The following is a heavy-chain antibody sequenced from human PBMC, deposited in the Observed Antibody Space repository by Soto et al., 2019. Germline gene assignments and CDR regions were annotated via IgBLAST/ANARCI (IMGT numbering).Heavy chain of an antibody. CDR2: IYPGDSDI. CDR1: GYSFTNYW. J-gene: IGHJ1*01. Sequence: GESLKISCKGSGYSFTNYWIGWVRQMPWKGLEWMGIIYPGDSDIRYSPSFEGQVTISADKSITTAYLQWSSLKASDTAMYYCARHGVQGAISYFQHWGQGTLVTVSS. D-gene: IGHD3-10*01. CDR3: ARHGVQGAISYFQH. V-gene: IGHV5-51*01.